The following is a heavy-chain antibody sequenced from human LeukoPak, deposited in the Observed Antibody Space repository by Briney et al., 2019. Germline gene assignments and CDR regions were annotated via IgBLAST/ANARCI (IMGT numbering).Heavy chain of an antibody. V-gene: IGHV3-48*03. CDR2: IAITVLTV. D-gene: IGHD2-8*01. CDR3: ARDYCSNGACWAFDI. Sequence: PGGSLRLSCAVSVFTFNSYDMKSGRQGPRKGQEWVSYIAITVLTVYYADSVKGRFTISRDNAKSSLYLQMNSLRAEDTALYYCARDYCSNGACWAFDIWGQGTMVTVSS. CDR1: VFTFNSYD. J-gene: IGHJ3*02.